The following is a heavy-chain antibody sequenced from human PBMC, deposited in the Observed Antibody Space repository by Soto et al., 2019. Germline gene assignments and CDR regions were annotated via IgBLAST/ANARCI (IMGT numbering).Heavy chain of an antibody. CDR2: ISAYNGNT. J-gene: IGHJ4*02. CDR3: ARDVWQCLAFDY. Sequence: ASVKLSCKASGYTFTSYGISWVRQAPGQGLEWMGWISAYNGNTNYAQKLQGRVTMTTDTSTSTAYMELRSLRSDDTAVYYCARDVWQCLAFDYWGQGTLVTVSS. D-gene: IGHD6-19*01. V-gene: IGHV1-18*04. CDR1: GYTFTSYG.